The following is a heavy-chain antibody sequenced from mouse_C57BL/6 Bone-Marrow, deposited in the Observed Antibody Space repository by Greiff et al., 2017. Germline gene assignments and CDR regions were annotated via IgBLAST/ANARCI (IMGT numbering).Heavy chain of an antibody. V-gene: IGHV14-4*01. CDR3: TTWGWLLYYFDY. CDR2: IDPENGDT. D-gene: IGHD2-3*01. CDR1: GFNIKDDY. J-gene: IGHJ2*01. Sequence: EVKLQESGAELVRPGASVKLSCTASGFNIKDDYMHWVKQRPEQGLEWIGWIDPENGDTEYASKFQGKATITADTSSNTAYLQLSSLTSEDTAVYYCTTWGWLLYYFDYGGQGTTLTVSS.